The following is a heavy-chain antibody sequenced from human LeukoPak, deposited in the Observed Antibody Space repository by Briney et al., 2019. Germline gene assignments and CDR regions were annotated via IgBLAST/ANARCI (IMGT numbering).Heavy chain of an antibody. D-gene: IGHD6-19*01. J-gene: IGHJ5*02. Sequence: SETLSLTCTVSGGSISSYYWSWIRQPAGKGLEWIGRIYTSGSTNYNPSLKSRVTMSVDTSKNQISLKLSSVTAADTAVYYCAGDFDSSGWYDNWFDPWGQGTLVTVSS. V-gene: IGHV4-4*07. CDR3: AGDFDSSGWYDNWFDP. CDR1: GGSISSYY. CDR2: IYTSGST.